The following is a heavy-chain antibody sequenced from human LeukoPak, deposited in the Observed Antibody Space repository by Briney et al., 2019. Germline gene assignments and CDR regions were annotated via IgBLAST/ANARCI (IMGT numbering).Heavy chain of an antibody. V-gene: IGHV1-46*01. D-gene: IGHD3-10*01. CDR1: GYTFTSYY. CDR2: INPSGDST. Sequence: ASVKVSCKASGYTFTSYYMHWVRQAPGQGLEWVGIINPSGDSTSYAQKFQGRVTMTRDTSTSTVYMELSSLRSEDTAVYYCARDRPWFGAGDYYYGMDVWGKGTTVTVSS. CDR3: ARDRPWFGAGDYYYGMDV. J-gene: IGHJ6*04.